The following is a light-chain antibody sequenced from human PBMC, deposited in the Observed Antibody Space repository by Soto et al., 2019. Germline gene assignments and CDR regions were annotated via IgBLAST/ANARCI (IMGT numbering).Light chain of an antibody. CDR2: KAS. CDR3: QQYKSPPWT. V-gene: IGKV1-5*03. CDR1: ESITNW. J-gene: IGKJ1*01. Sequence: DIQMTQSPPTLSASVGDRVTISCRASESITNWLAWYQHKPEKAPKLLIYKASSLESGVPSRFSGSGSGTEFTLTISSLQPDDFATYYCQQYKSPPWTFGQGTKVEIK.